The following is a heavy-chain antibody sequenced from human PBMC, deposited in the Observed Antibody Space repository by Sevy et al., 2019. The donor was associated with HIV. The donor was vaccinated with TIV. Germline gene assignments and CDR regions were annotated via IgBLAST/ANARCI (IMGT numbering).Heavy chain of an antibody. CDR2: IIPIFGTA. CDR3: ARDPSDYCSSTSCRKYYYYGMDV. Sequence: ASVKVSCKASGGTFSSYAISWVRQAPGQGLEWMGGIIPIFGTANYAQNFQGGVTITADESTSTAYMELSSLRSEDTAVYYCARDPSDYCSSTSCRKYYYYGMDVWGQGTTVTVSS. V-gene: IGHV1-69*13. D-gene: IGHD2-2*01. CDR1: GGTFSSYA. J-gene: IGHJ6*02.